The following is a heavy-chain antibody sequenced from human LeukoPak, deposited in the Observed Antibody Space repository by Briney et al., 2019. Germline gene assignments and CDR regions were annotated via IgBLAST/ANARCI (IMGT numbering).Heavy chain of an antibody. J-gene: IGHJ5*02. D-gene: IGHD1-26*01. Sequence: PGGSLRLSCAASGFTFSDYYMSWIRQAPGKGLEWVSYISSSGSTIYYADSVKGRFTISRDNAKNSLYLQMNSLRAEDTAVYYCAREGTLGPWELLSGSWFDPWGQGTLVTVSS. CDR2: ISSSGSTI. CDR3: AREGTLGPWELLSGSWFDP. CDR1: GFTFSDYY. V-gene: IGHV3-11*01.